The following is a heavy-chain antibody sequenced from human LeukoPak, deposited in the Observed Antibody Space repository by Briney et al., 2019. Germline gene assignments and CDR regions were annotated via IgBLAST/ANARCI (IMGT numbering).Heavy chain of an antibody. CDR3: ARGRLTTGGWFDP. Sequence: SETLSLTCTVSGGSISSSSYYWGWIRQPPGKGLEWIGSIYYSGSTYYNPPLKSRVTISVATSKNQFSLKLTSVTAADTAVYYCARGRLTTGGWFDPWGQGTLVTVSS. CDR1: GGSISSSSYY. CDR2: IYYSGST. J-gene: IGHJ5*02. D-gene: IGHD3-9*01. V-gene: IGHV4-39*07.